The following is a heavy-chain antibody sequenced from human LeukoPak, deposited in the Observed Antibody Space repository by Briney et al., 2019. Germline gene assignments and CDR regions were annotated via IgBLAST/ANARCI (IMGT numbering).Heavy chain of an antibody. CDR3: ARKVVSAPNYFES. J-gene: IGHJ4*02. Sequence: SETLSLTCTVSGGSISNYYWSWIRQPPGRGLEWIGYIYYSGSTNYNPSLKSRVNISVDTSKNQFTLKLSSVTAADTAGYYCARKVVSAPNYFESWGQGTLVTVSS. V-gene: IGHV4-59*12. CDR1: GGSISNYY. D-gene: IGHD3-16*02. CDR2: IYYSGST.